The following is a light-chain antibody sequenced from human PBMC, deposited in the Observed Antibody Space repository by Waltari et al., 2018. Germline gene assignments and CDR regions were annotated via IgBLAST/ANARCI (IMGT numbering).Light chain of an antibody. Sequence: DIQMTQSPSSLSASVGDRVTITCRASQSISSFVNWYQQKPGKAPKLLIYAASSLQSGVPSRFSGSGSGTDFTLTINSLQPEDFATYYCQQSYSDSRTFGQGTKLEIK. J-gene: IGKJ2*02. CDR3: QQSYSDSRT. V-gene: IGKV1-39*01. CDR1: QSISSF. CDR2: AAS.